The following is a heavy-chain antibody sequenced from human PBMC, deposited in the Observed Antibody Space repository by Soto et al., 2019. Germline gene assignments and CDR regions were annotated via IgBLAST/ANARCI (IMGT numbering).Heavy chain of an antibody. D-gene: IGHD6-19*01. V-gene: IGHV3-48*02. J-gene: IGHJ4*02. CDR3: AREGYSSGWYRYYFDY. CDR2: ISSSSSTI. CDR1: GFTFSSYS. Sequence: EVQLVESGGGLVQPGGSLRLSCAASGFTFSSYSMNWVRQAPGKGLEWVSYISSSSSTIYYADSVKGRFTISRDNAKNSLYLQMNRLRDEDTAVYYCAREGYSSGWYRYYFDYWGQGTLVTVSS.